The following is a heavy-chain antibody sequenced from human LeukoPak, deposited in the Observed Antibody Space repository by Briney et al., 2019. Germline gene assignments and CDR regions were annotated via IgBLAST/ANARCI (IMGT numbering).Heavy chain of an antibody. CDR2: ISSSSSYI. CDR1: GFTFSSYS. V-gene: IGHV3-21*01. CDR3: ARDAYRLRVTGTTGFDY. J-gene: IGHJ4*02. Sequence: GGSLRLSCAASGFTFSSYSMNWVRQAPGKGLEWVSSISSSSSYIYYADSVKGRFTISRDNAKNSLYLQMNSLRAEDTAVYYCARDAYRLRVTGTTGFDYWGQGTLVTVSS. D-gene: IGHD1-20*01.